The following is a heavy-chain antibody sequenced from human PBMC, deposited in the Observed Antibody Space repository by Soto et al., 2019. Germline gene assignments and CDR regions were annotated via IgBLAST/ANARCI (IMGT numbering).Heavy chain of an antibody. CDR3: AKDLYCSGGSCPTFAEYFQH. Sequence: EVQLLESGGGLVQPGGSLRLSCAASGFTFSSYAMSWVRQAPGKGLEWVSAISGSGSSTYYADSVKGRFTISRDNSKNTLNLQMNSLRAEDTAVYYCAKDLYCSGGSCPTFAEYFQHWGQGTLVTVSS. J-gene: IGHJ1*01. D-gene: IGHD2-15*01. V-gene: IGHV3-23*01. CDR2: ISGSGSST. CDR1: GFTFSSYA.